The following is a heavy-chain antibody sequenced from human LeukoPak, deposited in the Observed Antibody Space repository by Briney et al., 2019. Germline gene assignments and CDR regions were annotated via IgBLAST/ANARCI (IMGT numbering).Heavy chain of an antibody. CDR2: MNPNRGNT. V-gene: IGHV1-8*01. Sequence: GASVKVSCQASGYTFTSYDINWGRQATGQGLGWMGWMNPNRGNTGYAQKFQGRVTMTRNTSISTAYMGLSSLRSEDTAVYYCARGRIGGYYYYYMDVWGKGTTVTISS. CDR3: ARGRIGGYYYYYMDV. J-gene: IGHJ6*03. CDR1: GYTFTSYD. D-gene: IGHD2-15*01.